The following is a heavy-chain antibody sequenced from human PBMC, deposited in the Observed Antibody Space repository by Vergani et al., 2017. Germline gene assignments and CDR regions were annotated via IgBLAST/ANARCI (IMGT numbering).Heavy chain of an antibody. CDR3: ARVASGIAARLAPRPFDY. CDR1: GGSISSSNW. J-gene: IGHJ4*02. V-gene: IGHV4-4*02. D-gene: IGHD6-6*01. CDR2: IYHSGST. Sequence: QVQLQESGPGLVKPSGTLSLTCAVSGGSISSSNWWSWVRQPPGKGLEWIGEIYHSGSTNYNPSLTSRVTISVDKSKNQFSLKLSSVTAADTAVYYCARVASGIAARLAPRPFDYWGQGTLVTVSS.